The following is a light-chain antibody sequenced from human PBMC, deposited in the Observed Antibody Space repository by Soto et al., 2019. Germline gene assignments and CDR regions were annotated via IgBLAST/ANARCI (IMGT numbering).Light chain of an antibody. CDR1: QSVSSSC. CDR3: QQYGNSPRT. V-gene: IGKV3-20*01. J-gene: IGKJ1*01. Sequence: EIVLTQSPGTLSLSPGDGATLSCSASQSVSSSCLAWYQQKPGQAPRLLIYGVSSRATGIPNRFSGSGSGTDFTLTISRLEPEDFAVYYCQQYGNSPRTFGQGTKVEI. CDR2: GVS.